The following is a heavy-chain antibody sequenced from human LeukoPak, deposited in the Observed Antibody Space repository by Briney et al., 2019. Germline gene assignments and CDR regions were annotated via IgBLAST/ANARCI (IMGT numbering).Heavy chain of an antibody. CDR3: ARRTLTYYYDSSGYPDY. Sequence: PSETLSLTCAVYGGSFSGYYWSWIRQPPGKGLEWIGEINHSGSTNYNPSLKRRVTISVDTSKNQFSLKLSSVTAADTAVYYCARRTLTYYYDSSGYPDYWGQGTLVTVSS. J-gene: IGHJ4*02. D-gene: IGHD3-22*01. V-gene: IGHV4-34*01. CDR2: INHSGST. CDR1: GGSFSGYY.